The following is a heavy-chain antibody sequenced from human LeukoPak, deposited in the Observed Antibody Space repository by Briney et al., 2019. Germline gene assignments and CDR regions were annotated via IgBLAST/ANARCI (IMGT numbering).Heavy chain of an antibody. CDR2: INPNSGGT. V-gene: IGHV1-2*02. J-gene: IGHJ4*02. Sequence: ASVKVSCKASGYTFTGYYMHWVRQAPGQGLEWMGWINPNSGGTNYAQKFKGRVTMTRDTSISTAYMELSRLRSDDTAVYYCARVIAAAGTFHYWGQGTLVTVSS. D-gene: IGHD6-13*01. CDR3: ARVIAAAGTFHY. CDR1: GYTFTGYY.